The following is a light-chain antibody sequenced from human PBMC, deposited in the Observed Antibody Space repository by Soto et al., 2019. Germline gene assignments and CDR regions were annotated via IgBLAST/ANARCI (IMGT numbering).Light chain of an antibody. V-gene: IGKV1-33*01. Sequence: EIQMAQSPSSLSASVGDSVTITCRARQSISSYLNSYQQKPGRAPKLLIYDASNLEAGVPSRFRGSGSGTDFTFTISRLQPEDIATYYCQQYENLPTFGQGTRLEI. J-gene: IGKJ5*01. CDR3: QQYENLPT. CDR1: QSISSY. CDR2: DAS.